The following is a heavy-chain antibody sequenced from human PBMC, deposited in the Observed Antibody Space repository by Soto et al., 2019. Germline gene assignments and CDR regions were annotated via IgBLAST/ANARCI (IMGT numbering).Heavy chain of an antibody. Sequence: GGSLRLSCAASGVTFSSYSMNWVRQAPGKGLEWVSSISSSSSYIYYADSVKGRFTISRDNAKNSLYLQMNSLRAEDTAVYYCARLGYCSSGSCLFGALDIWGQGTMVTVSS. J-gene: IGHJ3*02. CDR2: ISSSSSYI. CDR3: ARLGYCSSGSCLFGALDI. CDR1: GVTFSSYS. V-gene: IGHV3-21*01. D-gene: IGHD2-15*01.